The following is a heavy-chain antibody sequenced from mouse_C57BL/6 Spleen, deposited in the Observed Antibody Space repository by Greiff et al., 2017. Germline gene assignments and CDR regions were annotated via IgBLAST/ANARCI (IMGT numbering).Heavy chain of an antibody. J-gene: IGHJ4*01. CDR3: ARGPIRYAMDY. CDR1: GYTFTSYW. V-gene: IGHV1-55*01. CDR2: IYPGSGST. Sequence: VQLQQPGAELVKPGASVKMSCKASGYTFTSYWITWVKQRPGQGLEWIGDIYPGSGSTNYNEKFKSKDTLTVDTSSSTAYMQLSSLTSEDSAVYYCARGPIRYAMDYWGQGTSVTVSS.